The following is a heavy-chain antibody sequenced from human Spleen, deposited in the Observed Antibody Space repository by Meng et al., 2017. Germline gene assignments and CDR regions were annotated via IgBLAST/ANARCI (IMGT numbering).Heavy chain of an antibody. CDR3: ARGDYGSGSYYDY. CDR1: GGSLTAYY. D-gene: IGHD3-10*01. J-gene: IGHJ4*02. V-gene: IGHV4-34*01. Sequence: QVQLQQWGAGLLKPPETLSLTCGLSGGSLTAYYWSWIRQPPGKGLEWIGEISHSRTTNYNPSLKSRVTISVDTSKNQFSLKLTAVTAADTAVYYCARGDYGSGSYYDYWGQGTLVTVSS. CDR2: ISHSRTT.